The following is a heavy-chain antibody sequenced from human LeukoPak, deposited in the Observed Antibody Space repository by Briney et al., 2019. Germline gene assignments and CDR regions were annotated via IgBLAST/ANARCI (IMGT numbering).Heavy chain of an antibody. CDR3: AFGGVRWRMDV. Sequence: GGSLRLSCAASGFTVTSNYISWVRQAPRKGLEWVSVVYPGGVTSYADSVKGRFTISRDTSKNTQYLQMNSLRAEDTAVYYCAFGGVRWRMDVWGQGTTVTVSS. CDR1: GFTVTSNY. CDR2: VYPGGVT. V-gene: IGHV3-66*01. J-gene: IGHJ6*02. D-gene: IGHD3-10*01.